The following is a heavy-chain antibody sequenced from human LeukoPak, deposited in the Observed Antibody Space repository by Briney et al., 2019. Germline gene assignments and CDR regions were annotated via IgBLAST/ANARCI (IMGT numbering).Heavy chain of an antibody. Sequence: PGRSLRLSCAASGFTFDDYAMHWVRQAPGKGLEWVSGISWNSGSIGYADSVKGRFTISRDNAKNSLYLQMNSLRAEDTAVYYCAKAIFRWELSYFDYWGQGTLVTVSS. D-gene: IGHD1-26*01. V-gene: IGHV3-9*01. CDR3: AKAIFRWELSYFDY. J-gene: IGHJ4*02. CDR2: ISWNSGSI. CDR1: GFTFDDYA.